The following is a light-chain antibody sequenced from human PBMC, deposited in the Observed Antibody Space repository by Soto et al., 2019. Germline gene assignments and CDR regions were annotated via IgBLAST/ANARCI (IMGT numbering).Light chain of an antibody. CDR3: LRYNTYPIT. Sequence: IQLSRSPSSLSASVGDRVTITCRASQGIGNDLGWIQQRPGKAPTRLIYAASSLQRGVPSRFRGSGSGREFTLTISSLQPEDFATYYCLRYNTYPITFGQGTRLEIK. CDR1: QGIGND. V-gene: IGKV1-17*01. CDR2: AAS. J-gene: IGKJ5*01.